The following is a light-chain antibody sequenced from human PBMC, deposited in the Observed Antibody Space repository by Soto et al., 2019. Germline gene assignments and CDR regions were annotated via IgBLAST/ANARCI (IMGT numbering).Light chain of an antibody. V-gene: IGKV3-20*01. CDR2: GAS. Sequence: EIVLTQSPGTLSLSPGERATLSCRASQSISSSYLAWYQQKPGQAPRLLIYGASSRATGIQDRFSGSGSETDFTLTISRLESEDFALYHCQQYGSSPLTFGGGTKVEIK. CDR1: QSISSSY. CDR3: QQYGSSPLT. J-gene: IGKJ4*01.